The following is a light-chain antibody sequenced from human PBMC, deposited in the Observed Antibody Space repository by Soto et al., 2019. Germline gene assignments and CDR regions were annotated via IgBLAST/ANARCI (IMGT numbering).Light chain of an antibody. J-gene: IGKJ4*01. CDR2: DAS. CDR1: QSVSSY. Sequence: EIVLTQSPATLSLSPGERATLSCRASQSVSSYLAWYQQKPGQAPRLLIYDASNRTTGIPARFSGSGSGTDFTLTISSIETADFAVYYCQRRSNWPTTFGGGTKVETK. V-gene: IGKV3-11*01. CDR3: QRRSNWPTT.